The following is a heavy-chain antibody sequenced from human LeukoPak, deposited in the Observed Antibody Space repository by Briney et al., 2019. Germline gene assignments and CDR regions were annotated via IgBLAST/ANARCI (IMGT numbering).Heavy chain of an antibody. D-gene: IGHD3-22*01. CDR1: GGSISTYY. CDR2: ISYTVTT. Sequence: PSETLSLTCTVSGGSISTYYWSWIRQPPGKGLEWIGYISYTVTTNYNPSLKSRVTISVDTSKNQFSLKLSSVTAADTAVYYCARGTDEYYYDSTAFDIWGQGTMVTVSS. CDR3: ARGTDEYYYDSTAFDI. V-gene: IGHV4-59*01. J-gene: IGHJ3*02.